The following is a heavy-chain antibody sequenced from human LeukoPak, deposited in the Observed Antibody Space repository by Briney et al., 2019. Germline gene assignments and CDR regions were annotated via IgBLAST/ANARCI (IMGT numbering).Heavy chain of an antibody. CDR2: ITRGSIYT. D-gene: IGHD1-26*01. Sequence: GGSLRLSCAASGFTFSNYNMNWVRQTPGKGLEWVSSITRGSIYTFYADSVKGRFTITRDNAKNSLSLQMNSLRAEDTAVYYCARDPYNGSYGDDYYYYMDVWGKGTTVTISS. J-gene: IGHJ6*03. CDR1: GFTFSNYN. V-gene: IGHV3-21*01. CDR3: ARDPYNGSYGDDYYYYMDV.